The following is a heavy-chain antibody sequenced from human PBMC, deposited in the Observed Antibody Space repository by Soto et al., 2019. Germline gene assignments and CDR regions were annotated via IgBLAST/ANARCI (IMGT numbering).Heavy chain of an antibody. D-gene: IGHD4-17*01. Sequence: QVQLVESGGGVVQPGRSLRLSCAASGFTFSSYGMHWVRQAPGKGLEWVAVISYDGSNKYYADSVKGRFTISRDNSKNTLYLQMNSLRAEDTAVYYCAKVGDYGDQTYDYYYGMDVWGQGTTVTVSS. CDR3: AKVGDYGDQTYDYYYGMDV. V-gene: IGHV3-30*18. CDR2: ISYDGSNK. J-gene: IGHJ6*02. CDR1: GFTFSSYG.